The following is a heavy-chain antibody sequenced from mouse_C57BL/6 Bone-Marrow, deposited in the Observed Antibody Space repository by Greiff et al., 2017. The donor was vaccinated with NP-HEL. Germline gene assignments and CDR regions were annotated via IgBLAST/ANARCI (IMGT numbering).Heavy chain of an antibody. J-gene: IGHJ2*01. CDR1: GYTFTSYW. Sequence: QVQLKQPGAELVKPGASVKLSCKASGYTFTSYWMQWVKQRPGQGLEWFGEIDPSDSYTNYNQKFKGKATLTVDTSSSTAYMQLSSLTSEDSAVYYCAREGDYYGSSLDYWGQGTTLTVSS. CDR2: IDPSDSYT. D-gene: IGHD1-1*01. V-gene: IGHV1-50*01. CDR3: AREGDYYGSSLDY.